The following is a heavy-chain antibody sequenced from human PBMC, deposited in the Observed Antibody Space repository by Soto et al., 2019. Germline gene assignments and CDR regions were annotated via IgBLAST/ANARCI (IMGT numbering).Heavy chain of an antibody. CDR1: GFTFSNYD. J-gene: IGHJ4*02. CDR2: IGTVDDS. D-gene: IGHD3-16*01. V-gene: IGHV3-13*01. Sequence: EVQLVESGGGLVQPGGSLRLSCAASGFTFSNYDMHWVRQTSGKGLEWVAGIGTVDDSYSRDSVKRRFFISRENAKNSFYLQMNSLRAEDPAVYYCISGGLYICGQGTLVTVSS. CDR3: ISGGLYI.